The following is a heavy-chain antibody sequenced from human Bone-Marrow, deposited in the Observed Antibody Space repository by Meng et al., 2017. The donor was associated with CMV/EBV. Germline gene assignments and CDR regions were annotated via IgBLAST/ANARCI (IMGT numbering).Heavy chain of an antibody. D-gene: IGHD6-13*01. Sequence: ASVKVSCKASGYTSNGYYIHWVRQAPGQGLEWMAWINPTSGDTTYAQNFQGRVTLSRDLSISTAYTDLSRLRSDDTAVYFCVMAPTSGWYYFDYWAQGTRVTVSS. CDR2: INPTSGDT. CDR3: VMAPTSGWYYFDY. CDR1: GYTSNGYY. V-gene: IGHV1-2*02. J-gene: IGHJ4*02.